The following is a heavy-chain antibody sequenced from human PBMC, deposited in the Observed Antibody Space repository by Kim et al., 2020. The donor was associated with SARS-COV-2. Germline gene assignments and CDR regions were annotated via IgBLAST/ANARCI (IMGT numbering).Heavy chain of an antibody. CDR2: ISGDGSST. CDR3: ARAWLGELYSPGGY. CDR1: GFTFSSYW. Sequence: GESLRLSCAASGFTFSSYWMHWVRHVPGKGLVWVSRISGDGSSTTYADSVKGRFTISRDNAKNTLYLQMNSLGAEDTAVYYCARAWLGELYSPGGYWGQG. J-gene: IGHJ4*02. D-gene: IGHD3-10*01. V-gene: IGHV3-74*01.